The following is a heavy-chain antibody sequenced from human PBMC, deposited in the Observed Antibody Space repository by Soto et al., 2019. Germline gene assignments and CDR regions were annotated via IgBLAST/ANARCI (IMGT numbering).Heavy chain of an antibody. CDR1: GGSIISGGYY. CDR3: ASLTIFGVVISRYGMDV. D-gene: IGHD3-3*01. CDR2: IYYSGST. Sequence: SETLSLTCTVSGGSIISGGYYWSWIRQHPGKGLEWIGYIYYSGSTYYNPSLKSRVAISVDTSKNQFSLKLSSVTAADTAVYYCASLTIFGVVISRYGMDVWGQGTTVTVSS. V-gene: IGHV4-31*03. J-gene: IGHJ6*02.